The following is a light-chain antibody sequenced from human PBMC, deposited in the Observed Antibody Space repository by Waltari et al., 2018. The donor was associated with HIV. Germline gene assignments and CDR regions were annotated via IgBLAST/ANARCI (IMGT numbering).Light chain of an antibody. J-gene: IGLJ2*01. CDR3: GADHGSGSNFVLV. V-gene: IGLV9-49*01. CDR2: GGTGGSVG. CDR1: SGYSVYE. Sequence: QPVLTQPPSASASLGASVTLTCTLSSGYSVYEVEWYQQRPGKGPRCVMRGGTGGSVGCKGDGIPDRFSVWGEGLNRFVTIKKVQEEDESDFHCGADHGSGSNFVLVFGGGTKLTVL.